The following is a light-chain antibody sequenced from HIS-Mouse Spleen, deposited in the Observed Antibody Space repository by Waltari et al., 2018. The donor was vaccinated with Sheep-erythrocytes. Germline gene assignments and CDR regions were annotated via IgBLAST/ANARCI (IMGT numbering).Light chain of an antibody. J-gene: IGLJ3*02. V-gene: IGLV2-8*01. Sequence: QSALTQPPSASGSPGQSVTISCTGTSSDVGGYNYVSWYQQHPGKAPKLMIYEVSKRPPGGPVRCSGSKSGNTASLTVSGLQAEDEADYYCSSYAGSNNWVFGGGTKLTVL. CDR1: SSDVGGYNY. CDR2: EVS. CDR3: SSYAGSNNWV.